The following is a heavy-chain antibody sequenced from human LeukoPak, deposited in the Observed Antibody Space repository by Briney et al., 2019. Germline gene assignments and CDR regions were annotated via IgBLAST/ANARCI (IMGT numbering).Heavy chain of an antibody. V-gene: IGHV3-48*03. CDR2: ISSGGSTI. CDR1: GFTFSSYE. Sequence: GGSLRLSCAASGFTFSSYEMNWVRQAPGKGLEWVSYISSGGSTIYYADSVKGRFTISRDNAKNSPYLQMNSLRAEDTAVYYCAELGITMIGGVWGKGTTVTISS. D-gene: IGHD3-10*02. CDR3: AELGITMIGGV. J-gene: IGHJ6*04.